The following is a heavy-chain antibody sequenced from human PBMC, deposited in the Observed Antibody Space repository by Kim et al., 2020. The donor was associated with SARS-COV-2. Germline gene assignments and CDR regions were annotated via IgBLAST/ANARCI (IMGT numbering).Heavy chain of an antibody. D-gene: IGHD3-22*01. V-gene: IGHV4-39*01. CDR3: ARLGYYYDSSGSRRPAYYYYYGMDV. CDR1: GGSISSSSYY. CDR2: IYYSGST. Sequence: SETLSLTCTVSGGSISSSSYYWGWIRQPPGKGLEWIGSIYYSGSTYYNPSLKSRVTISVDTSKNQFSLKLSSVTAADTAVYYCARLGYYYDSSGSRRPAYYYYYGMDVWGQGTTVTVSS. J-gene: IGHJ6*02.